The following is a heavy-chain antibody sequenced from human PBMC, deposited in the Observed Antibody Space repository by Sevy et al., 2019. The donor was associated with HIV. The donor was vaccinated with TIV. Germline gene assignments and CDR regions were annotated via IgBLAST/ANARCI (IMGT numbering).Heavy chain of an antibody. J-gene: IGHJ2*01. CDR2: ISSSGSTI. D-gene: IGHD2-2*01. CDR3: ARDGVVVPAARHRYWYFDL. Sequence: GGSLRLSCAASQFTFSNYQMNWVRQAPGKGLEWVSYISSSGSTIYYADSVKGRFTISRDNAKNSLYLQMNSLRAEDTAVYYCARDGVVVPAARHRYWYFDLWGRGTLVTVSS. CDR1: QFTFSNYQ. V-gene: IGHV3-48*03.